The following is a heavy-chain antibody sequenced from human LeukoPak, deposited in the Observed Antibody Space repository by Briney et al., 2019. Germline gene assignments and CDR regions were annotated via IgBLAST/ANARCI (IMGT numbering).Heavy chain of an antibody. CDR2: VIPIFGSA. D-gene: IGHD4-11*01. V-gene: IGHV1-69*13. J-gene: IGHJ3*02. Sequence: SVKVSCKASGGTISSNAIGWVRQAPGQGLEWMGGVIPIFGSANYAQNFQGRVTIIADESTSTAYMELSSLRSEDTAVYYCARVTDYTMGGTAFDIWGQGTMVTVSS. CDR3: ARVTDYTMGGTAFDI. CDR1: GGTISSNA.